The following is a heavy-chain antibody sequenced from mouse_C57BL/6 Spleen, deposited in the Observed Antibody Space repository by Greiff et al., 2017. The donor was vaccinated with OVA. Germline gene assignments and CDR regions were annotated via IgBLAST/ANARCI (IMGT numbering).Heavy chain of an antibody. V-gene: IGHV1-69*01. Sequence: QVQLQQPGAELVMPGASVKLSCKASGYTFTSYWMHWVKQRPGQGLEWIGEIGPSDSYTNYNQKFKGKSTLTVDKSSSTAYMQLSILTSEDSAVYYCARIPYYYGSSYHMDYWGQGTSVTVSS. CDR3: ARIPYYYGSSYHMDY. CDR1: GYTFTSYW. J-gene: IGHJ4*01. CDR2: IGPSDSYT. D-gene: IGHD1-1*01.